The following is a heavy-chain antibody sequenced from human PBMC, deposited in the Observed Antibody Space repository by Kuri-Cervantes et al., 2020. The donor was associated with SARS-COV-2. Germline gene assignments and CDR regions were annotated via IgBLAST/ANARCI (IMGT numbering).Heavy chain of an antibody. J-gene: IGHJ5*02. CDR3: AITEYQLLFYNWFDP. Sequence: ESLKIPCTVSGGSISSSSHYWGWIRQPPGKGLEWIGSIYYSGSTYHNPSLKSRVTTSVDTSKNQFSLKLSSVTAADTAVYYCAITEYQLLFYNWFDPWGQGTRVTVSS. D-gene: IGHD2-2*01. V-gene: IGHV4-39*01. CDR2: IYYSGST. CDR1: GGSISSSSHY.